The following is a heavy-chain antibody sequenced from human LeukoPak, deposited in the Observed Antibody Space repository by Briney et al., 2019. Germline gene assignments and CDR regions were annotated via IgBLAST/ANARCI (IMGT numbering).Heavy chain of an antibody. CDR1: GGSFSGYY. CDR2: INHSGST. J-gene: IGHJ4*02. Sequence: SETLSLTCAVYGGSFSGYYWSWIRQPPGKGLEWIGEINHSGSTNYNPSLKSRVTISVDTSKNQFSLKLSSVTAADTAVYYCARRKFRRGYFDYWGQGTLVTVSS. D-gene: IGHD3-10*01. V-gene: IGHV4-34*01. CDR3: ARRKFRRGYFDY.